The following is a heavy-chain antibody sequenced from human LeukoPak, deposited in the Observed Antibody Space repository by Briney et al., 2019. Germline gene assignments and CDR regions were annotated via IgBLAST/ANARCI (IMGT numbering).Heavy chain of an antibody. D-gene: IGHD4-23*01. CDR3: ARDLLNEGNHLDY. Sequence: SETLSLTCTVSGGSISIYYWSWIRQPPGKGLEWIGYVYNSGSTDYNPSLKSRVTISVDTSKNQFSLKLSSVTAADTAVYYCARDLLNEGNHLDYWGQGTLVTVSS. CDR2: VYNSGST. J-gene: IGHJ4*02. CDR1: GGSISIYY. V-gene: IGHV4-4*08.